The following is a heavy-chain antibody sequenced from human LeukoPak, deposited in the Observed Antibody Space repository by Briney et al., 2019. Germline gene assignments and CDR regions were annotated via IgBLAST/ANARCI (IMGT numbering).Heavy chain of an antibody. V-gene: IGHV1-18*01. D-gene: IGHD6-13*01. CDR1: GYTFTSYG. Sequence: ASVKVSCKASGYTFTSYGISGVRQAPGQGGEWMGWISAYNGNTNYAQKLQGRGTMTTDTSTSTAYMELRSLRSDDTAVYYCARVRAAAGTLDYWGQGTLVTVSS. CDR3: ARVRAAAGTLDY. CDR2: ISAYNGNT. J-gene: IGHJ4*02.